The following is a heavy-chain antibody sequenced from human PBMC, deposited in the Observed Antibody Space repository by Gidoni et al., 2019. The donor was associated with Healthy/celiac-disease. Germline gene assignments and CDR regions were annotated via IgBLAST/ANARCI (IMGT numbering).Heavy chain of an antibody. J-gene: IGHJ3*02. D-gene: IGHD3-22*01. CDR2: IYPGDSDT. CDR3: ARSPPLYDSSGYYLPGAFDI. V-gene: IGHV5-51*01. CDR1: GYSFTSPW. Sequence: EVQPVQSGAEVKKPGESLQIPCKGSGYSFTSPWIRWFRQMPGKGLEWMGIIYPGDSDTRYSPSFQGQVTISADKSISTAYLQWSSLKASDTAMYYCARSPPLYDSSGYYLPGAFDIWGQGTMVTVSS.